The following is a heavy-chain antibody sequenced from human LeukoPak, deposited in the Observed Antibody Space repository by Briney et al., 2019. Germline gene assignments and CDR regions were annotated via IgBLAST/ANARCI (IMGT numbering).Heavy chain of an antibody. CDR3: ARGPWYPKFRFDY. V-gene: IGHV1-69*13. CDR1: GGTFSSYA. J-gene: IGHJ4*02. Sequence: SVKVSCKASGGTFSSYAISWVRQAPGQGLEWMGGIIPIFGTANYAQKFQGRVTITADESTSTAYMELSSLRSEDTAEYYCARGPWYPKFRFDYWGQGTLVTVSS. D-gene: IGHD6-13*01. CDR2: IIPIFGTA.